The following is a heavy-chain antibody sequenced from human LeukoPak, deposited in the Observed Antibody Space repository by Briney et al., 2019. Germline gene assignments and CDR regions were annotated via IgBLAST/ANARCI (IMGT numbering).Heavy chain of an antibody. Sequence: GGSLRLSCAASGFTFSSYGMHWVRQAPGKGLEWVAFIRYDGSNKYYADSVKGRFIISRDNSKNTLYLQMNSLRAEDTAVYYCAKVVGGQQLVLATFDYWGQGTLVTVSS. J-gene: IGHJ4*02. CDR3: AKVVGGQQLVLATFDY. CDR1: GFTFSSYG. V-gene: IGHV3-30*02. CDR2: IRYDGSNK. D-gene: IGHD6-13*01.